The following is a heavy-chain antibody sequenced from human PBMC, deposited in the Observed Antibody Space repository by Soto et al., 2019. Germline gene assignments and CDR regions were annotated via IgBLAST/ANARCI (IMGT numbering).Heavy chain of an antibody. J-gene: IGHJ5*02. Sequence: SETLSLTCAVYGGSFSGYYWSWIRQPPGKGLEWIGEINHSGSTNYNPSLKSRVTISVDTSKNQFSLKLSSVTAADTAVYYCAGDGYSSGWYGNWFDPWGQGTLVTVSS. V-gene: IGHV4-34*01. CDR1: GGSFSGYY. CDR2: INHSGST. CDR3: AGDGYSSGWYGNWFDP. D-gene: IGHD6-19*01.